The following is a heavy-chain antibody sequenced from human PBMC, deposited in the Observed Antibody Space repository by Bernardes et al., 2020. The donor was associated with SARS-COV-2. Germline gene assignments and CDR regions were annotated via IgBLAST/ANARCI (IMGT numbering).Heavy chain of an antibody. V-gene: IGHV1-2*02. CDR2: INPTTGGT. CDR3: ARTRTTISTAGIPVDY. D-gene: IGHD6-13*01. Sequence: AAVKDSCKASGYTFTGYFIHWVRQAPGQRLEWMGWINPTTGGTTYVQKFQGRVTMTRDTSITTAYMELSRLGSDDTAIYFCARTRTTISTAGIPVDYWGQGTLVTGSA. CDR1: GYTFTGYF. J-gene: IGHJ4*02.